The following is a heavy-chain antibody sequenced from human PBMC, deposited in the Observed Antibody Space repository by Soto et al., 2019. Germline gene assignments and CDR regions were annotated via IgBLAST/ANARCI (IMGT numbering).Heavy chain of an antibody. V-gene: IGHV3-23*01. J-gene: IGHJ4*02. CDR2: SSGSGSGGST. CDR3: AKDRDDYRNYVFDY. CDR1: GFTFTNYA. D-gene: IGHD4-4*01. Sequence: EVQLLESGGGLVQPGGSLRLSCAASGFTFTNYAMTWVRQAPGKGLEWVSISSGSGSGGSTNYADCVKGRFTISRDNSKNTLYLQMNSLRVEATAVYYCAKDRDDYRNYVFDYWGQGTLVTVSS.